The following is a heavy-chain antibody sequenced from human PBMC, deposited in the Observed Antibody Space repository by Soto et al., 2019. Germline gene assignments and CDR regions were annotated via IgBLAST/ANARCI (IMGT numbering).Heavy chain of an antibody. CDR1: GFTFSSYA. CDR3: AKGTGRGYSGYDWFDY. V-gene: IGHV3-23*01. D-gene: IGHD5-12*01. Sequence: GSLRLSCAASGFTFSSYAMSWVRQAPGKGLEWVSAISGSGGSTYYADSVKGRFTISRDNSKNTLYLQMNSLRAEDTAVYYCAKGTGRGYSGYDWFDYWGQGTLVPVSS. CDR2: ISGSGGST. J-gene: IGHJ4*02.